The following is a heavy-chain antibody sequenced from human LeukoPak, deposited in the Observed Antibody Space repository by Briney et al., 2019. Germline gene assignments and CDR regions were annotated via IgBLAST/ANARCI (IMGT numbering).Heavy chain of an antibody. CDR1: QFIFNNYA. CDR2: ISYDGVDK. CDR3: AKDVDTVMDWANDAFDV. Sequence: GGSLRLSCAASQFIFNNYAMSWVRQAPGKGLEWVASISYDGVDKYYADSLKGRFTMSRDDSKNSVYLQMDSLRVEDTAMYYCAKDVDTVMDWANDAFDVWGQGTMVIVSS. V-gene: IGHV3-30-3*01. D-gene: IGHD5-18*01. J-gene: IGHJ3*01.